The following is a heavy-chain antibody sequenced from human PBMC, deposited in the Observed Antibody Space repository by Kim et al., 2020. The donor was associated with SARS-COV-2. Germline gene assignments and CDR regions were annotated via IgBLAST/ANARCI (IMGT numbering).Heavy chain of an antibody. D-gene: IGHD1-26*01. Sequence: SLKSRVTISVATSKDQFSLRLSSVTAADTAVYYCARVFLPTPREGNWFDPWGQGTLVTVSS. J-gene: IGHJ5*02. V-gene: IGHV4-34*01. CDR3: ARVFLPTPREGNWFDP.